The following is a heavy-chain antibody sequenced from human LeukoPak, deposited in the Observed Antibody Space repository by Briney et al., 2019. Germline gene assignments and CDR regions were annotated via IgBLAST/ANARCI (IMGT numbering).Heavy chain of an antibody. Sequence: PSETLSLTCTVSGGSISSSSYYWGWIRQPPGKGLEWIGSIYYSGSTYYNPSLKSRVTISEDTSKNQFSLKLSSVTAADTAVYYCARDYSVGGFDYWGQGTLVTVSS. D-gene: IGHD6-19*01. CDR2: IYYSGST. V-gene: IGHV4-39*07. CDR1: GGSISSSSYY. CDR3: ARDYSVGGFDY. J-gene: IGHJ4*02.